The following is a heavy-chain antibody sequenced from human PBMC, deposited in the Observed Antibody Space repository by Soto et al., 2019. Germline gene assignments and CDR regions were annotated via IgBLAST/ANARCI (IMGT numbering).Heavy chain of an antibody. CDR2: IIPIFGTA. V-gene: IGHV1-69*01. D-gene: IGHD6-19*01. J-gene: IGHJ5*02. Sequence: QVQLVQSGAEVKKPGSSVKVSCKASGGTFSSYAISWVRQAPGQGLEWMGGIIPIFGTANYAQKFQGRVTITADESTSTAYMELSSLRSEDTAVYYCARDVFRAEAPIAVAGRHNWFDPWGQGTLVTVSS. CDR3: ARDVFRAEAPIAVAGRHNWFDP. CDR1: GGTFSSYA.